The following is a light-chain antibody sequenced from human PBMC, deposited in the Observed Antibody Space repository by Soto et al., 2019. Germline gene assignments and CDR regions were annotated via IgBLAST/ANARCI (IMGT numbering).Light chain of an antibody. CDR2: DVS. V-gene: IGLV2-14*01. Sequence: QAASVSGSPGQSITISCTGTSSDVGGYNYVSWYQQHPGKAPKLMIYDVSNRPSGVSNRFSGSKSGNTASLTISGLQAEDEADYYCSSYTSTFGGGTKLTVL. CDR1: SSDVGGYNY. CDR3: SSYTST. J-gene: IGLJ2*01.